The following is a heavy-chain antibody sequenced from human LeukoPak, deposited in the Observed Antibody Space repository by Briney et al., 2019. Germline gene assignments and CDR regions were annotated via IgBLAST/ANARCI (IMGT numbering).Heavy chain of an antibody. Sequence: SETLSLTCTVSGGSFSTTSYYWGWIRQPPGKGLEWIGSIYYGGNTYYNPSLKSRVTISVDTSKNQFSSRLSSVTAADTAVYYCARRDYYDSDGYYYDYWGQGTLVTVSA. CDR2: IYYGGNT. D-gene: IGHD3-22*01. CDR1: GGSFSTTSYY. V-gene: IGHV4-39*01. CDR3: ARRDYYDSDGYYYDY. J-gene: IGHJ4*02.